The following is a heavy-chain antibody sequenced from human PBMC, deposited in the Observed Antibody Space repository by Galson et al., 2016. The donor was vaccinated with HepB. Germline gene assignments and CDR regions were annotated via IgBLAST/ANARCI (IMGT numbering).Heavy chain of an antibody. Sequence: QSGAEVKKSGESLKISCKGSGYSFTNYWIGWVRQMPGKGLEWLGIIYPGDSDTRYSPSFQGQVTMSADKSISTAYLHWASLKASDTAMYYCARLNFVGQYGAMDVWGQGTTVTVSS. V-gene: IGHV5-51*01. CDR1: GYSFTNYW. CDR2: IYPGDSDT. CDR3: ARLNFVGQYGAMDV. J-gene: IGHJ6*02. D-gene: IGHD3-10*01.